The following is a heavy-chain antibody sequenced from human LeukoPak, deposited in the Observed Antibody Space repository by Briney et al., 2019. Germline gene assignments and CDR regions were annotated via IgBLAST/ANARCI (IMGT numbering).Heavy chain of an antibody. CDR3: ATEGFYF. CDR1: GDSFSKYG. V-gene: IGHV3-23*01. CDR2: ISRSGDIT. J-gene: IGHJ4*02. Sequence: GGSLRLSCAASGDSFSKYGMKWVRQAAGAGLEYISGISRSGDITHYADSVKGRFTISRDNVKNTLYLQMNSLRAEDTALYYCATEGFYFWGPGTQVTVSS.